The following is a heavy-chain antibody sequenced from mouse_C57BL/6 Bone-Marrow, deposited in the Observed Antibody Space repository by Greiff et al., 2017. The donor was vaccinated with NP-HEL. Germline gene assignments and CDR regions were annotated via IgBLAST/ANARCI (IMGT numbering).Heavy chain of an antibody. J-gene: IGHJ2*01. CDR3: ARNGSYYSNYDYFDY. Sequence: QVQLQQPGAELVKPGASVKMSCKASGYTFTSYWITWVKQRPGQGLEWIGDIYPGSGSTNYNAKFKRKATLTVDTSSSTAYMQLSSLTSEDSAVYYCARNGSYYSNYDYFDYWGQGTTLTVSS. V-gene: IGHV1-55*01. CDR1: GYTFTSYW. CDR2: IYPGSGST. D-gene: IGHD2-5*01.